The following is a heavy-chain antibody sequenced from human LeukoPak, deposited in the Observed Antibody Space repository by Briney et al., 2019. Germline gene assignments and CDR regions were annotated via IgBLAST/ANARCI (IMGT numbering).Heavy chain of an antibody. Sequence: GGSLRLSCAASGSIVVNSYSRCGVRQVPGKGLEWVSAITSSGETTYYADSVKGRFTISRDNSKNTVYLQMNSLRAEDAATYYCAKMQGYFDYWGQGSLVTVSS. J-gene: IGHJ4*02. CDR2: ITSSGETT. V-gene: IGHV3-23*01. CDR3: AKMQGYFDY. CDR1: GSIVVNSYS.